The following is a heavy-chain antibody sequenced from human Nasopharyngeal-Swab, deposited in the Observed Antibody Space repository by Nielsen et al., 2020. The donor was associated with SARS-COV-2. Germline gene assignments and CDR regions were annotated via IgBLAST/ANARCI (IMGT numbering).Heavy chain of an antibody. CDR2: LYTDGITA. CDR3: TRGCGGDCHGIDY. J-gene: IGHJ4*02. Sequence: GGSLRLSCAASGFTFSSYWIHWVRQAPGKGLVWVSCLYTDGITANYADSVKGRFPISRDNANNTVYLQMNSLRAEDTAVYYCTRGCGGDCHGIDYWGRGTLVTVSS. V-gene: IGHV3-74*01. CDR1: GFTFSSYW. D-gene: IGHD2-21*02.